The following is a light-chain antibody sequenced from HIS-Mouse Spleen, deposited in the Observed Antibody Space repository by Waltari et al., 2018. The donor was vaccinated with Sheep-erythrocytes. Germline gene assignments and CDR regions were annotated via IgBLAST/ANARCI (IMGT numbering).Light chain of an antibody. CDR1: ILGDHY. J-gene: IGLJ3*02. Sequence: SYVLTQPPSVSVSLGQTANITCSGGILGDHYVCWYQQKPGQSPVLVIYHDSNRPSGIPERLSGSRSGNTATLTISGTQAMDEADYYCQAWDSSTAVFGGGTKLTVL. CDR2: HDS. V-gene: IGLV3-1*01. CDR3: QAWDSSTAV.